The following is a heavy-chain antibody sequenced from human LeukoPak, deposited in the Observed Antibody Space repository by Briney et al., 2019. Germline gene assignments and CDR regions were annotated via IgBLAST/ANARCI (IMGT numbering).Heavy chain of an antibody. CDR2: IYTSGST. CDR3: ASRVDGDYERWDY. CDR1: GGSISSYD. Sequence: TASETLSLTFTVSGGSISSYDWSWIRQPAGKGLEWIGRIYTSGSTNYNPSLKSRVTISVDTSKNQFSLKLSSVTAADTAVYYCASRVDGDYERWDYWGQGTLVTVSS. V-gene: IGHV4-4*07. J-gene: IGHJ4*02. D-gene: IGHD4-17*01.